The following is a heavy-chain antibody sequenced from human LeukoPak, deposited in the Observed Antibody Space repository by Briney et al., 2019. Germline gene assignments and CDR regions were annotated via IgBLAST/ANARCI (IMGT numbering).Heavy chain of an antibody. J-gene: IGHJ6*02. CDR3: ARGPGPLRLLWFGGYYYYGMDV. CDR1: GYTFTSYD. Sequence: ASVKVSCKASGYTFTSYDINWVRQATGQGLEWMGWMNPNSGNTGYAQKFQGRVTMTRNTSMSTAYMELSSLRSEDTAVYYCARGPGPLRLLWFGGYYYYGMDVWGQGTTVTVSS. D-gene: IGHD3-10*01. V-gene: IGHV1-8*01. CDR2: MNPNSGNT.